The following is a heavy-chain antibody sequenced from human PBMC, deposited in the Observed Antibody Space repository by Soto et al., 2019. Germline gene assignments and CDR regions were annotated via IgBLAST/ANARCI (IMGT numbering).Heavy chain of an antibody. V-gene: IGHV4-39*01. CDR2: IYYSGRT. CDR3: AKNLPRTGRFDY. CDR1: GAYITRTTYF. Sequence: LSLTCTLSGAYITRTTYFLAWIRQPTGKGLEWVGSIYYSGRTYYNPSLRSRVTISVDRSKNQFSLTMSSVTAADTAVYYCAKNLPRTGRFDYWGQGTSVTVSS. J-gene: IGHJ4*02.